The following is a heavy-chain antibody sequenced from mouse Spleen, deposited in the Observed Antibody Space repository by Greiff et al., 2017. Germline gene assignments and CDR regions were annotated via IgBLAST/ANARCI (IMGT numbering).Heavy chain of an antibody. Sequence: VQLKQSGPELVKPGASVKVSCKASGYTFTDYNMHWVKQSHGKSLEWIGYINPNNGGTSYNQKFKGKATLTVNKSSSTAYMELRSLTSEDSAVYYCARDNYYTMDYWGQGTSVTVSS. CDR3: ARDNYYTMDY. J-gene: IGHJ4*01. V-gene: IGHV1-22*01. CDR2: INPNNGGT. CDR1: GYTFTDYN.